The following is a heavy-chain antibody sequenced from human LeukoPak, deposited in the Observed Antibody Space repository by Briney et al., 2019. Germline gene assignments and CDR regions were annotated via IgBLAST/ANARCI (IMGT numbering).Heavy chain of an antibody. CDR1: GDRVSSNSAA. Sequence: SQTLSLTCAISGDRVSSNSAAWNWIRQSPSRGLEWLGRTYYRSKWHYDYAESVKRRITVNPDTSKNQFSLQLNSVTPEDTAVYYCARQSSTDYYYYGLNVWGQGTMVAVSS. D-gene: IGHD1-1*01. CDR2: TYYRSKWHY. J-gene: IGHJ6*02. CDR3: ARQSSTDYYYYGLNV. V-gene: IGHV6-1*01.